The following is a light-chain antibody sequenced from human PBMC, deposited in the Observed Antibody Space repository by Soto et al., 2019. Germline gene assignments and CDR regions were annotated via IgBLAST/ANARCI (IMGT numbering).Light chain of an antibody. CDR2: DAS. J-gene: IGKJ5*01. CDR1: QSVDSF. V-gene: IGKV3-11*01. Sequence: EIVLTQSPATLSLSPGERATLSCRASQSVDSFLAWYQQKPGQAPRLLIYDASNRATGIPARFSGSGSGTDFTLTISSLEPEDFAVYYCQQCRIWPPITFGQGTRLEIK. CDR3: QQCRIWPPIT.